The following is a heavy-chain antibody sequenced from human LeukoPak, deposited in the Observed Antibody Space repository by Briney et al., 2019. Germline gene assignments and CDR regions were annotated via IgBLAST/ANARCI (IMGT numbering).Heavy chain of an antibody. D-gene: IGHD2-15*01. CDR3: ARVMGRGYCSGGSCYTVENGIDV. CDR2: INSDGSST. J-gene: IGHJ6*02. Sequence: HPGGSLRLSCAASGFTFSSYWMHWVRQAPGKGLVWVSRINSDGSSTSYADSVKGRFTISRDNAKNTLYLQMNSLRAEDTAVYYCARVMGRGYCSGGSCYTVENGIDVWGQGTTVTVSS. V-gene: IGHV3-74*01. CDR1: GFTFSSYW.